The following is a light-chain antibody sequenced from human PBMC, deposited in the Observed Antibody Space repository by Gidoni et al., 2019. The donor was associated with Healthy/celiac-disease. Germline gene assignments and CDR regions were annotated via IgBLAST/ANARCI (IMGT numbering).Light chain of an antibody. J-gene: IGKJ4*01. CDR3: QQYNSYPLT. CDR1: QIISSW. V-gene: IGKV1-5*01. CDR2: DAS. Sequence: DSQMTQSPSTLPASVGDRVTITCLASQIISSWLAWYQQKPGKAPNILIYDASSWESGVPSRFSGSGSGTEFTLTISSLQPDDFATYYCQQYNSYPLTFXGXTKVEIK.